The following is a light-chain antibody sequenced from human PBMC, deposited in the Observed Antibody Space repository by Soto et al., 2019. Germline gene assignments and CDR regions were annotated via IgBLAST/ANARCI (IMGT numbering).Light chain of an antibody. Sequence: QSVLNQPASVSGSPGQSITISCTGTSSDVCGYNYVSWYQQHPGKAPKLMIYDVSNRPSGVSNRFSGSKSGNTASLTISGLQAEDEADYYCSSYTSSSTGVFGGGTKLTVL. CDR3: SSYTSSSTGV. J-gene: IGLJ3*02. CDR2: DVS. V-gene: IGLV2-14*01. CDR1: SSDVCGYNY.